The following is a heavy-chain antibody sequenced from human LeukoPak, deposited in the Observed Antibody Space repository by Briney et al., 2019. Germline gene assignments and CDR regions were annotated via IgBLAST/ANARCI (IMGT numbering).Heavy chain of an antibody. CDR3: AKQSYDSSGYDVDY. J-gene: IGHJ4*02. V-gene: IGHV3-23*01. D-gene: IGHD3-22*01. CDR2: ISGSGGSI. Sequence: GGSLRLSCAASGFTFSSYTMSWVRQAPGKGLEWVSAISGSGGSIYYADSVKGRFTISRDNSKNTLYLQMNSLRAEDTAVYYCAKQSYDSSGYDVDYWGQGTLVTVSS. CDR1: GFTFSSYT.